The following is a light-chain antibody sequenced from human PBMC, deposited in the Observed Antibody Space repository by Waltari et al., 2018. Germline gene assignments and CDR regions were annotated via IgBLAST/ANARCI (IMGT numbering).Light chain of an antibody. CDR3: QVWDSSSDHPNYV. CDR2: ENS. Sequence: SYVLTQPPSVSVAPGQTARITCGGTNIGTKSLHWYQQKPGQAPVLVVYENSDRPSGIPERFSGSNSEDTATLTISRVEAGDEADYYCQVWDSSSDHPNYVFGTGTKVTVL. J-gene: IGLJ1*01. CDR1: NIGTKS. V-gene: IGLV3-21*02.